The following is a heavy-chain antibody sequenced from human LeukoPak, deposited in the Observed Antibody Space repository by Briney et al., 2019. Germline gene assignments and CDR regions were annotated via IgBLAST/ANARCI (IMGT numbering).Heavy chain of an antibody. J-gene: IGHJ5*02. CDR3: ARVPRGVVGWFDP. D-gene: IGHD3-16*02. V-gene: IGHV3-23*01. CDR1: GFTFSSYA. CDR2: ISDSGGST. Sequence: GGSLRLSCAASGFTFSSYAMSWVRQAPGEGLEWVSTISDSGGSTYYPDSVKGRFTISRDNSKNTLYLQMNSLRAEDTAVYYCARVPRGVVGWFDPWGQGTLVTVSS.